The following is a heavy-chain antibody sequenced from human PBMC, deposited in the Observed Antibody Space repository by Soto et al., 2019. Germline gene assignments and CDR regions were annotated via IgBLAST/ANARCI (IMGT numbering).Heavy chain of an antibody. CDR2: IYYNGDT. D-gene: IGHD1-20*01. J-gene: IGHJ3*01. CDR3: ARGELDNWNQGHAFPF. Sequence: SETLSLTCTVSGGSVSSGSFYWGWIRQPPGKGLEWIGNIYYNGDTYCNPSLKSRVTISVDTSENQFSLKLSYVTAADTAVYYWARGELDNWNQGHAFPFGGKGKMVT. CDR1: GGSVSSGSFY. V-gene: IGHV4-39*01.